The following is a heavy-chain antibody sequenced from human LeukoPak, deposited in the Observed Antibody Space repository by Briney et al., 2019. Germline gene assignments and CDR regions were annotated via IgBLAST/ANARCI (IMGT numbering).Heavy chain of an antibody. D-gene: IGHD3-22*01. J-gene: IGHJ4*02. CDR2: IKQDGMGK. Sequence: GGSLRLSCAASGFTFSRYWMSWVRQAPGKGLEWVANIKQDGMGKYFVDSVEGRFTISRDNDKNSLHLQMNSLRVEDTAVYYCARVDPTNSGFYAYWGQGTLVTVSS. V-gene: IGHV3-7*02. CDR3: ARVDPTNSGFYAY. CDR1: GFTFSRYW.